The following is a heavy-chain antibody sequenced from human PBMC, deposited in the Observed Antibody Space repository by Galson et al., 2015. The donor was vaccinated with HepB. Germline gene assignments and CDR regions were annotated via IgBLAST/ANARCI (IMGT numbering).Heavy chain of an antibody. Sequence: SLRLSCAASGFTFSSYGMHWVRQAPGKGLEWVAVISYDGSNKYYADSVKGRFTISRDNSKNTLYLQMNSLRAEDTAVYYCAKQGYSSSWYLRGNSEWFDPWGQGTLVTVSS. CDR2: ISYDGSNK. D-gene: IGHD6-13*01. CDR3: AKQGYSSSWYLRGNSEWFDP. V-gene: IGHV3-30*18. J-gene: IGHJ5*02. CDR1: GFTFSSYG.